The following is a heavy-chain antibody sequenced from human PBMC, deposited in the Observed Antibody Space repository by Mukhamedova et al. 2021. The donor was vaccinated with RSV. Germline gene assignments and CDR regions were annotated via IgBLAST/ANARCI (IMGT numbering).Heavy chain of an antibody. V-gene: IGHV5-51*01. J-gene: IGHJ4*02. CDR3: ARREDRGFDY. D-gene: IGHD2-15*01. Sequence: SFQGQVTISADKSISTAYLQWSSLKASDTATYFCARREDRGFDYWGQGTLVTVSS.